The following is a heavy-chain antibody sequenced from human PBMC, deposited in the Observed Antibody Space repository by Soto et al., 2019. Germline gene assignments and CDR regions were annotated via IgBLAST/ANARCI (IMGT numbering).Heavy chain of an antibody. V-gene: IGHV3-30-3*01. CDR1: GFTCIDFP. D-gene: IGHD3-10*01. Sequence: ALRLSCVDSGFTCIDFPLHWVRRAPGKGLEWVAVISYDGNDESYSDSVKGRFTISRDNSKTTVYLQMNSLRADDMAVYHCARDMRHDYASGRLDYLGQGTLVTVSS. J-gene: IGHJ4*02. CDR2: ISYDGNDE. CDR3: ARDMRHDYASGRLDY.